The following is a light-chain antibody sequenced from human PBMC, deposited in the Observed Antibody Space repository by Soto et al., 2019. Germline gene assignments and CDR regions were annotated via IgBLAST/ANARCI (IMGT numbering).Light chain of an antibody. V-gene: IGLV1-40*01. CDR2: ANS. Sequence: QSVLTQPPSVSGAPGQRVTISCTGSSSNIGAGYDVHWYQQLPGTAPKLLIYANSNRPSGVPDRFSGSKSGTSASLAITGLQAEDEADYYCQSYDSSLSCYVFGTGTQLTV. J-gene: IGLJ1*01. CDR1: SSNIGAGYD. CDR3: QSYDSSLSCYV.